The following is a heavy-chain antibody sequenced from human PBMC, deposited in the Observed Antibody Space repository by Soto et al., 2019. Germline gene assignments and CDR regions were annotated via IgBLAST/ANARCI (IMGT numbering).Heavy chain of an antibody. CDR1: GFTFNSYA. CDR2: MSYDGGNE. J-gene: IGHJ4*02. CDR3: VRGATPYFVF. V-gene: IGHV3-30*04. Sequence: QVQLVESGGGVVQPGTSLRLSCAASGFTFNSYAMHWVRQAPGKGLEWVAVMSYDGGNEHYADAVKGRFTVSRDNSKNTLYLQMDSLRDEDTAVYYCVRGATPYFVFWGQGTLVTVSS.